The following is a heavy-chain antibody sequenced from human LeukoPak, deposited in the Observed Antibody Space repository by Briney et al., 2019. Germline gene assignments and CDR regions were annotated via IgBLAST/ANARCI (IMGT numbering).Heavy chain of an antibody. Sequence: GASVKVSCKASGGTFSRYAISWVRQAPGQGLEWMGGVIPIFGTAHYAQKFQARVTINTDESMSSAYMELSSLRSEDTAVYYCARGLDYLGVSAYYYGMAVWGQGTLVTVSS. D-gene: IGHD3-22*01. CDR3: ARGLDYLGVSAYYYGMAV. V-gene: IGHV1-69*05. CDR1: GGTFSRYA. CDR2: VIPIFGTA. J-gene: IGHJ4*02.